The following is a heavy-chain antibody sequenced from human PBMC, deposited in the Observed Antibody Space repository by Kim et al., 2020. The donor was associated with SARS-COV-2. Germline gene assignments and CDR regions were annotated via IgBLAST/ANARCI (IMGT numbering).Heavy chain of an antibody. Sequence: NPTLKSRVTISVDTSKNQFSLKLSSVTAADTAVYYCARSDCSGGSCYLFWWGQGTLVTVSS. CDR3: ARSDCSGGSCYLFW. D-gene: IGHD2-15*01. V-gene: IGHV4-39*07. J-gene: IGHJ4*02.